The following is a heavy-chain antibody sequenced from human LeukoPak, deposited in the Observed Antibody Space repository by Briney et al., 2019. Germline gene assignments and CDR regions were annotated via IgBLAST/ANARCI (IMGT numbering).Heavy chain of an antibody. CDR3: ARRGHYDFWSGYLFDP. D-gene: IGHD3-3*01. J-gene: IGHJ5*02. CDR2: ITSSGSGSAI. CDR1: GFTFSDYY. Sequence: PGGSLRLSCAASGFTFSDYYIIWIRQAPGKGLEFVSYITSSGSGSAIYYADSVKGRFTISRDNAKNSLYLQMNSLRAEDTAVYYCARRGHYDFWSGYLFDPWGQGTLVTVSS. V-gene: IGHV3-11*01.